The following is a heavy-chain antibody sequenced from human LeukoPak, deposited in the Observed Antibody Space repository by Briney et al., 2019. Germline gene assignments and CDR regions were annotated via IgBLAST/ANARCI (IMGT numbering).Heavy chain of an antibody. D-gene: IGHD6-19*01. CDR3: PKDSRGYMKPIDS. J-gene: IGHJ4*02. Sequence: GGCLSLSCASSLFIFSSYAMGWVRQAPGRGLECVSVICGGAFSTYYADSVKGRFTIYRDNSRNTLFLQMNGLRAQGRARYFFPKDSRGYMKPIDSWGQGILVTVPS. CDR1: LFIFSSYA. V-gene: IGHV3-23*01. CDR2: ICGGAFST.